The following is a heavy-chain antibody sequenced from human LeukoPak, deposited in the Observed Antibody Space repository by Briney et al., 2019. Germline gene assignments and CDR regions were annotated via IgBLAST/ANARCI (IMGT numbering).Heavy chain of an antibody. Sequence: SETLSLTCTVSGGSISSEDYYWTWIRQPPGKGLEWIGYIYYSGNTYYNPSLKSRLTMSVDTSKNQFSLNLSSVTAADTAVYYCARTGDGIDYWGQGTLVTVSS. J-gene: IGHJ4*02. CDR2: IYYSGNT. CDR1: GGSISSEDYY. V-gene: IGHV4-30-4*08. CDR3: ARTGDGIDY. D-gene: IGHD7-27*01.